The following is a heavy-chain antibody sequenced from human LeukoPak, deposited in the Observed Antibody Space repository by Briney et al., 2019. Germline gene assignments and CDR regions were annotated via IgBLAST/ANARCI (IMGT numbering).Heavy chain of an antibody. CDR3: AKTGSSSGGYFDY. CDR1: GFTFSTYG. Sequence: GGSLRLSCAASGFTFSTYGMHWVRQAPGKGLEWVAFIRNDGTIKYYADSVKGRFTISRDNSKNTLYLQMNSLRAEDTAVYYCAKTGSSSGGYFDYWGQGTLVTVSS. J-gene: IGHJ4*02. V-gene: IGHV3-30*02. CDR2: IRNDGTIK. D-gene: IGHD6-13*01.